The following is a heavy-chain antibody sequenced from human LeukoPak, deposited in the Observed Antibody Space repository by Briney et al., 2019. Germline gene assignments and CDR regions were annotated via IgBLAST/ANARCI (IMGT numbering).Heavy chain of an antibody. V-gene: IGHV1-69*04. Sequence: SVKVSCKASGGTFSSYAISWVRQAPGQGLEWMGRIIPIFGIANYAQKFQGRVTIAADKSTSTAYMELSSLRSEDTAVYYCARGRRGYYDTGLSDYWGQGTLVTVSS. D-gene: IGHD3-22*01. CDR2: IIPIFGIA. CDR3: ARGRRGYYDTGLSDY. CDR1: GGTFSSYA. J-gene: IGHJ4*02.